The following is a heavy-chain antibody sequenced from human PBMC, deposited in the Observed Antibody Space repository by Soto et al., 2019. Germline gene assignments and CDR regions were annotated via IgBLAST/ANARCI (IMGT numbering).Heavy chain of an antibody. CDR1: GYTFTSYW. CDR3: ASVRTGTSYYYGIDV. V-gene: IGHV5-51*01. J-gene: IGHJ6*02. Sequence: GESLKISGKSSGYTFTSYWIGWVRQRAGKGLEWMGIIYHDDSDTRYSTSFQGQVTISADKSISNADLQWSSLKDADTAMYYCASVRTGTSYYYGIDVWGQGTTVTVSS. CDR2: IYHDDSDT. D-gene: IGHD1-7*01.